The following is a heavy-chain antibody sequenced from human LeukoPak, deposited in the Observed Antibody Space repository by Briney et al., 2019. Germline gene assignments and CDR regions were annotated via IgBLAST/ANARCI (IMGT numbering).Heavy chain of an antibody. J-gene: IGHJ4*02. V-gene: IGHV4-59*08. Sequence: SETLSLTCTVSGGSISSYYWRWIRQPPGKGLEWIGYIYYSGSTNYNPSLKSRVTISVDTSKNQFSLKLSSVTAADTAVYYCARTTSGYSYALSYWGQGTLVTVSS. CDR1: GGSISSYY. D-gene: IGHD5-18*01. CDR2: IYYSGST. CDR3: ARTTSGYSYALSY.